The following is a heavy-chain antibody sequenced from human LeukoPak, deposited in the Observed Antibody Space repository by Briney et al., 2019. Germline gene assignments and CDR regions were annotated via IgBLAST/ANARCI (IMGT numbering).Heavy chain of an antibody. D-gene: IGHD1-26*01. Sequence: GGPLRPSCAASGFTFSSYGMHWVRQAPGKGLEWVAFIRYDGSNKYYADSVKGRFTISRDNSKNTLYLQMNSLRAEDTAVYCCARDPRGSPHYFDYWGQGTLVTVSS. V-gene: IGHV3-30*02. CDR2: IRYDGSNK. CDR1: GFTFSSYG. CDR3: ARDPRGSPHYFDY. J-gene: IGHJ4*02.